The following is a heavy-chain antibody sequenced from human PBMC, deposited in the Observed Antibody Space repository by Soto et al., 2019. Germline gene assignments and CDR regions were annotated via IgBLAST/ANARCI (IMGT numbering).Heavy chain of an antibody. CDR3: ARDSHTSGCDYFDF. Sequence: ASVKVSCKTSGYIFTDYYIHWVRQAPGQGLEWMGRISPNTGDTHYAQDFQDRVTMTRDTSTNTAYMELSRLTSGDTAIFYCARDSHTSGCDYFDFWGQGTLVTVYS. CDR2: ISPNTGDT. CDR1: GYIFTDYY. D-gene: IGHD1-1*01. J-gene: IGHJ4*02. V-gene: IGHV1-2*06.